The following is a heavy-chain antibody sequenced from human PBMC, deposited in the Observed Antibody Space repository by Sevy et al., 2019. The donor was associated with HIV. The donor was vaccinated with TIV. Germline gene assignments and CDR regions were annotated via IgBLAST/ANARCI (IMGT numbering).Heavy chain of an antibody. J-gene: IGHJ3*01. V-gene: IGHV3-30*18. D-gene: IGHD6-6*01. CDR2: ILYDGSNE. CDR3: AKHHSTSISALDV. Sequence: GGSLRLSCEASEFTFSSYGMFWVRQTPGKGLEWVAFILYDGSNEYYADSVKGRFTISRDNSKNLLYLQMHSLRPDDTALYYCAKHHSTSISALDVWGQGTMVTVSS. CDR1: EFTFSSYG.